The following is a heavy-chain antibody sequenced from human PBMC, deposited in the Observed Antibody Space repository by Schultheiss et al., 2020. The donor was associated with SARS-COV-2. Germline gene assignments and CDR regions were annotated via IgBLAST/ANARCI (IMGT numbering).Heavy chain of an antibody. CDR2: INHSGST. J-gene: IGHJ4*02. V-gene: IGHV4-34*01. Sequence: SETLSLTCAVYGGSFSGYYWSWIRQPPGKGLEWIGEINHSGSTNYNPSLKSRVTISMDKSKNQFSLEMRSVTAADTAVYYCARAAWNDIHPEDYWGQGTLVTVSS. D-gene: IGHD1-1*01. CDR1: GGSFSGYY. CDR3: ARAAWNDIHPEDY.